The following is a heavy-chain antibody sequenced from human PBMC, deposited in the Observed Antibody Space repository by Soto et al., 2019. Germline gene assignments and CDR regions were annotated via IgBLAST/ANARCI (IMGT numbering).Heavy chain of an antibody. CDR3: AKVHQSVAGTF. CDR1: GFTFSSYG. V-gene: IGHV3-30*18. D-gene: IGHD6-19*01. Sequence: PGGSLRLSCAASGFTFSSYGMHWVRQAPGKGLEWVAVISYDGSNKYYADSVKGRFTISRDNSKNTLYLQMNSLRAEDTAVYYCAKVHQSVAGTFWGQGTLVTVSS. J-gene: IGHJ4*02. CDR2: ISYDGSNK.